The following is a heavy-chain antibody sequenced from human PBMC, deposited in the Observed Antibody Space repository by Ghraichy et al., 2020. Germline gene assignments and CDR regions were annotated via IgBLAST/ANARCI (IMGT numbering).Heavy chain of an antibody. D-gene: IGHD3-3*01. V-gene: IGHV3-23*01. CDR2: ISGSGGST. CDR1: GFTFSSYA. CDR3: AKSTPYYDFWSGYQTYFDY. J-gene: IGHJ4*02. Sequence: GSLRLSCAASGFTFSSYAMSWVRQAPGKGLEWVSAISGSGGSTYYADSVKGRFTISRDNSKNTLYLQMNSLRAEDTAVYYCAKSTPYYDFWSGYQTYFDYWGQGTLVTVSS.